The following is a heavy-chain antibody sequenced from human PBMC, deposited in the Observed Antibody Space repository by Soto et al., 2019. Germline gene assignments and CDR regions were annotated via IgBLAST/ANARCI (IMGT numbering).Heavy chain of an antibody. CDR1: GFSFSSYS. CDR3: ARDVLLGWFDP. J-gene: IGHJ5*02. CDR2: ISSSSSYI. Sequence: GGSLRLSCAASGFSFSSYSMNWVRQAPGKGLEWVSSISSSSSYIYYADSVKGRFTISRDNAKNSLYLQMNSLRAEDTAVYYCARDVLLGWFDPWGQGTLVTVSS. V-gene: IGHV3-21*01.